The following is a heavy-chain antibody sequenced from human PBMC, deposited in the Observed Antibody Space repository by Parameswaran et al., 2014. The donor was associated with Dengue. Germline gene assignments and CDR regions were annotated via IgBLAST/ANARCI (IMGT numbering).Heavy chain of an antibody. CDR2: ISAYNGNT. D-gene: IGHD6-19*01. V-gene: IGHV1-18*01. J-gene: IGHJ3*02. Sequence: WVRQAPGQGLEWMGWISAYNGNTNYAQKLQGRVTMTTDTSTSTAYMELRSLRSEDTAVYYCARLIAVAQGDAFDIWGQGTMVTVSS. CDR3: ARLIAVAQGDAFDI.